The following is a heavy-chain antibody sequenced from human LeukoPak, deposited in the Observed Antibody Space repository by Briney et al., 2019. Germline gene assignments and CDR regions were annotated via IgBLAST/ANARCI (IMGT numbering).Heavy chain of an antibody. J-gene: IGHJ2*01. CDR1: GFTFSSYG. D-gene: IGHD2-15*01. Sequence: PGGSLRLSCAASGFTFSSYGMHWVRQAPGKGLEWVAIISYDGNTKYYGDSVKGRFTISRDNSKNTLYLQMNSLRAEDTAVYYCARVACSGGSCHLGYFDLWGRGTLVTVSS. V-gene: IGHV3-30*03. CDR3: ARVACSGGSCHLGYFDL. CDR2: ISYDGNTK.